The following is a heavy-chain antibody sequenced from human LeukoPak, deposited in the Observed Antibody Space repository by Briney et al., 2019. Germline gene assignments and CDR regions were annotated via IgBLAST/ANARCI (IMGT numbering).Heavy chain of an antibody. Sequence: GGSLRLSCAASGFTFSSYSVSWVRQAPGKGLEWVSSISSTGSYIYYADSVKGRFTISRDNAKNSLYLQMNSLRAEDTALYYCAKDIGGIVGATGFDYWGQGTLVTVSS. V-gene: IGHV3-21*04. CDR3: AKDIGGIVGATGFDY. CDR2: ISSTGSYI. CDR1: GFTFSSYS. D-gene: IGHD1-26*01. J-gene: IGHJ4*02.